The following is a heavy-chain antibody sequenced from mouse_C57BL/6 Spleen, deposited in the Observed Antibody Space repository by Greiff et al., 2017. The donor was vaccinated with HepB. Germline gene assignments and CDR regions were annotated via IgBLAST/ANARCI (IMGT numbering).Heavy chain of an antibody. CDR3: ATLTTAYYFDY. J-gene: IGHJ2*01. CDR1: GFTFSDYG. V-gene: IGHV5-17*01. CDR2: ISSGSSTI. Sequence: EVKLVESGGGLVKPGGSLKLSCAASGFTFSDYGMHWVRQAPEKGLEWVAYISSGSSTIYYADTVKGRFTISRDNAKNTLFLQMTSLRSEDTAMYYCATLTTAYYFDYWGQGTTRTVSS. D-gene: IGHD1-2*01.